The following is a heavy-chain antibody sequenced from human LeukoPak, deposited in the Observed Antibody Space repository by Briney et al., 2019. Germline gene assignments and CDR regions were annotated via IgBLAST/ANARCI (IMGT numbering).Heavy chain of an antibody. CDR1: GFTFSSFG. CDR2: ISYDGSNK. Sequence: GGSLRLSCAASGFTFSSFGLHWVRQAPGKGLECVAIISYDGSNKYYADSVKGRFTISRDNSKNTLYLQMNNLRAEDTAVYYCAKDWRIIVSHFDYWGQGTLVTVSS. J-gene: IGHJ4*02. D-gene: IGHD5/OR15-5a*01. CDR3: AKDWRIIVSHFDY. V-gene: IGHV3-30*18.